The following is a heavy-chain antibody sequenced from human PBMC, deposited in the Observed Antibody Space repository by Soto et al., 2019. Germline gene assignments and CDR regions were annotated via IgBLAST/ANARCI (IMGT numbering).Heavy chain of an antibody. CDR1: GGSLIGYS. CDR3: ARGFPVYSYYYYLDV. CDR2: IDHSGST. D-gene: IGHD4-17*01. J-gene: IGHJ6*03. Sequence: SDTLSLTCAVYGGSLIGYSWHWVRQPPGKGLEWIGEIDHSGSTKYNPSLKHRVTFSVDTSKNQFSLNLTSVTASDTALYYCARGFPVYSYYYYLDVWAKGTTVTVSS. V-gene: IGHV4-34*01.